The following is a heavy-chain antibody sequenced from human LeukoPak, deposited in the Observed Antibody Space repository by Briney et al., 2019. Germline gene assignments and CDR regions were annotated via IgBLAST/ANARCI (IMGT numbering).Heavy chain of an antibody. CDR2: MNQDGSEK. D-gene: IGHD3-16*01. CDR1: GFTFSDSW. V-gene: IGHV3-7*01. CDR3: ATYTHWVAGDV. J-gene: IGHJ6*02. Sequence: GGSLRLSCAASGFTFSDSWMSWVRQAPGKGLEWVANMNQDGSEKDYVDSVKGRFTISRDNARNSLYLLMGSLRAEDTAVYYCATYTHWVAGDVWGQGTTVTVSS.